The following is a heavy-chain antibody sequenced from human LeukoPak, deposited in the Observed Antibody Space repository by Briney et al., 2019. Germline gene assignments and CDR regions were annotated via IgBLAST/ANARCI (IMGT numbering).Heavy chain of an antibody. V-gene: IGHV3-64D*06. CDR1: GFTFSYFS. Sequence: GGSLRLSCAASGFTFSYFSMNWVRQAPGKGLEYVSGITSNGGSTYYADSVKARFTISRDNSKNTVYLQMSSLRAEDTAVYYCMKDGLVRGVQPFDYWGQGTLVTVSS. D-gene: IGHD3-10*01. CDR2: ITSNGGST. J-gene: IGHJ4*02. CDR3: MKDGLVRGVQPFDY.